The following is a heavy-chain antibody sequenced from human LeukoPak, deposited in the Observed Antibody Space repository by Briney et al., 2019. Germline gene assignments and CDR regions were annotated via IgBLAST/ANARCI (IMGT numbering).Heavy chain of an antibody. CDR2: ISSSSSYI. CDR1: GFTFSSYS. V-gene: IGHV3-21*01. D-gene: IGHD2-8*01. J-gene: IGHJ4*02. Sequence: GGSLRLSCAASGFTFSSYSMYWVRQAPGKGLEWVSSISSSSSYIYYADSVKGRFTISRDNAKNSLYLQMNRLRAEDTAVYYCARERGVYAILEGFDYWGQGTLVTVSS. CDR3: ARERGVYAILEGFDY.